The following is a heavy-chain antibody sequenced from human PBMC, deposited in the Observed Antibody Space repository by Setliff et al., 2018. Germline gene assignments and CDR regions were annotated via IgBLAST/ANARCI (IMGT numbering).Heavy chain of an antibody. V-gene: IGHV1-69*13. CDR3: ARGSRDGLYDF. D-gene: IGHD3-3*01. CDR2: LTPLFDTT. J-gene: IGHJ4*02. Sequence: SVKVSCKASGGTSGGTFTYFGISWVRQAPGQGLEWVGGLTPLFDTTNYAQTFQGRVTITADVSMTAGYMELSGLKSGDTAVYFCARGSRDGLYDFWGQGTLVTVSS. CDR1: GGTSGGTFTYFG.